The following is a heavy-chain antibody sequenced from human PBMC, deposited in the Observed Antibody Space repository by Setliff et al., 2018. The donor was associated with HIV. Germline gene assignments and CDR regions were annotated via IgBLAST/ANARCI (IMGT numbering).Heavy chain of an antibody. J-gene: IGHJ5*02. V-gene: IGHV3-21*01. CDR2: ISSTSSYI. Sequence: PGGSLRLSCAASGFTFSSYTMNWVRQAPGKGLEWVSSISSTSSYIYYGDSVKGRFTISRDNAKNSLYLQMNSLRVEDTAVYYCARDAIRLAMRGWFDPWGQGTRVTVSS. CDR3: ARDAIRLAMRGWFDP. CDR1: GFTFSSYT. D-gene: IGHD3-10*01.